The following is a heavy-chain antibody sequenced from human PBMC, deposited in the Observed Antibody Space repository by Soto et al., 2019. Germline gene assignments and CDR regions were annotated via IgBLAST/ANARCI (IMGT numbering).Heavy chain of an antibody. CDR3: AREVEGSYSPADF. Sequence: QVQLVQSGPEVKKPGASVTVSCKTSGYTFTDHGIDWVRQAPVQGLEWVGWVSSYNGNTNYAYNLKDRVIMTTDASTSTAYMELRGLRSDDTAVYYCAREVEGSYSPADFWGQGTPVTVSS. V-gene: IGHV1-18*01. CDR1: GYTFTDHG. CDR2: VSSYNGNT. D-gene: IGHD3-10*01. J-gene: IGHJ4*02.